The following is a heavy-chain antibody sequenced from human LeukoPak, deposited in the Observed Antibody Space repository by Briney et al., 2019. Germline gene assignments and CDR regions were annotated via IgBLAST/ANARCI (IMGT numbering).Heavy chain of an antibody. CDR2: IYYSGST. J-gene: IGHJ3*02. Sequence: SETLSLTCTVSGGSISSYYWSWIRQPPGKGLEWIGYIYYSGSTNYNPSLKSRVTISVDTSKNQFSLKLSSVTAADTAVYYCARGRYSSSWSPSDASDIWGQGTMVTVSS. V-gene: IGHV4-59*01. CDR3: ARGRYSSSWSPSDASDI. D-gene: IGHD6-13*01. CDR1: GGSISSYY.